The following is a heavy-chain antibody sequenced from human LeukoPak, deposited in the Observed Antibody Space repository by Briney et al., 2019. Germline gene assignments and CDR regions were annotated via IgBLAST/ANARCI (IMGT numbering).Heavy chain of an antibody. Sequence: GGSLRLSCAASGFTFSSYSMNWVRQAPGKGLEWVSSISSSSSYIYYADSVKGRFTISRDNAKNSLYLQMNSLRAEDTAVYYCARDFPRAFDIWAKGQRSPSLQ. CDR1: GFTFSSYS. CDR2: ISSSSSYI. CDR3: ARDFPRAFDI. V-gene: IGHV3-21*01. J-gene: IGHJ3*02.